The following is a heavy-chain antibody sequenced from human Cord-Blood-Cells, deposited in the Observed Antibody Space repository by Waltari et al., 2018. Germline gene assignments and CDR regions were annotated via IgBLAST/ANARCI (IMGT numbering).Heavy chain of an antibody. D-gene: IGHD2-2*01. Sequence: QVQIVQSGAEVKKPGASVKVSCKASGYTFTSYDINWVRPATGQGLEWMGWRNPNSGNTGYAQKFQGRVTMTRNTSISTAYMELSSLISEDTAVYYCARTVVTSDMYYFDYWGQGTLVTVSS. CDR2: RNPNSGNT. V-gene: IGHV1-8*01. J-gene: IGHJ4*02. CDR3: ARTVVTSDMYYFDY. CDR1: GYTFTSYD.